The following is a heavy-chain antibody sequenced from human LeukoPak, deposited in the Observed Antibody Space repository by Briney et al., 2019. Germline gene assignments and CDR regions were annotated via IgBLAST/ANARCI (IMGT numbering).Heavy chain of an antibody. J-gene: IGHJ3*02. Sequence: SGGSLRLSCAASGFIFSSYWMHWVRQAPGKGLVWVSRINSDGSSTSYADSVKGRFTISRDNAKNTLYLQMNSLRAEDTAVYYCARVGARGAFDIWGQGTMVTVSS. D-gene: IGHD4-17*01. CDR2: INSDGSST. CDR1: GFIFSSYW. V-gene: IGHV3-74*01. CDR3: ARVGARGAFDI.